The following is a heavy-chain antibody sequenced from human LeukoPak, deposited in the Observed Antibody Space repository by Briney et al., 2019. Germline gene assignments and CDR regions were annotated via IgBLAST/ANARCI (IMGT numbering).Heavy chain of an antibody. V-gene: IGHV1-69*02. CDR3: ARLGGGNDY. CDR1: GGTFSSYT. CDR2: IIPILGIA. J-gene: IGHJ4*02. D-gene: IGHD4-23*01. Sequence: SVKVSCKAFGGTFSSYTISWVRQAPGQGLEWMGRIIPILGIANYAQKFQGRVTITADKSTGTAYMELSSLRSEDTAVYYCARLGGGNDYWGQGTLVTVSS.